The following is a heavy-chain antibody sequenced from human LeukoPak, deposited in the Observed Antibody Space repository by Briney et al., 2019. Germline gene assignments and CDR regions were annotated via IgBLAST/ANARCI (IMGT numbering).Heavy chain of an antibody. CDR2: IGDSGSTT. V-gene: IGHV3-23*01. Sequence: GGSLRLSCAASGFTFSNYAMSWVRQAPGKGLEWVLSIGDSGSTTYYADSVKGRFTISRDNSKNTLYLQMNSLRAEDTALYYCAKVRGSGTFAALDIWGQGTMVTVSS. D-gene: IGHD2-2*01. CDR1: GFTFSNYA. CDR3: AKVRGSGTFAALDI. J-gene: IGHJ3*02.